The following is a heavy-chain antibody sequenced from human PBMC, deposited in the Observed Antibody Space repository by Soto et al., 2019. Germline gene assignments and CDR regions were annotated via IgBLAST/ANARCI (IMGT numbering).Heavy chain of an antibody. J-gene: IGHJ5*02. D-gene: IGHD3-3*01. V-gene: IGHV4-30-2*01. Sequence: PSETLSLTCAFSCGSIISGGYSWSWIRQPPGKGLEWIGYIYHSGSTYYNPSLKSRVTISVDRSKNQFSLKLSSVTAADTAVYYCARGTGITIFGVVTSSRSNWFDPWGQGTLVTVSS. CDR1: CGSIISGGYS. CDR3: ARGTGITIFGVVTSSRSNWFDP. CDR2: IYHSGST.